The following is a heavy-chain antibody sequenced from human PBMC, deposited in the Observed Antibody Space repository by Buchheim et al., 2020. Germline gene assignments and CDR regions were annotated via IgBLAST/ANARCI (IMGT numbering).Heavy chain of an antibody. Sequence: QVQLVQSGAEVKKPGASVKLSCKASGYTFRSFALHWVRQAPGQSLEWMGYINPANGNTKSSADFQGRVTISRDTSASTAYLDLSRLTSEDTAVYYCATLGRTLGGIYWGQGTL. D-gene: IGHD3-16*01. CDR2: INPANGNT. CDR1: GYTFRSFA. J-gene: IGHJ4*02. V-gene: IGHV1-3*01. CDR3: ATLGRTLGGIY.